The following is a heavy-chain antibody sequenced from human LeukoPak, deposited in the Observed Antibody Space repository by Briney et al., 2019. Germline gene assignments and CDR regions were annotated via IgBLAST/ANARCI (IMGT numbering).Heavy chain of an antibody. D-gene: IGHD2/OR15-2a*01. J-gene: IGHJ4*02. CDR1: GFTVSSKH. CDR3: AKDSAKKYDDY. Sequence: GGSLRLSCAASGFTVSSKHMSWVRQAPGKGLEWVSAISGSGGSTYYADSVKGRFTISRDNSKNTLYLQMNGLRAEDTAVYYCAKDSAKKYDDYWGQGTLVTVSS. V-gene: IGHV3-23*01. CDR2: ISGSGGST.